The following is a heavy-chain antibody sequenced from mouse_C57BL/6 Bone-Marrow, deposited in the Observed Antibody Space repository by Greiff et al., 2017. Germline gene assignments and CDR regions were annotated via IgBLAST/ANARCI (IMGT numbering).Heavy chain of an antibody. D-gene: IGHD2-2*01. V-gene: IGHV1-53*01. CDR1: GYTFTSYW. J-gene: IGHJ3*01. CDR2: INPSNGGT. CDR3: ARGGYGPPWFAY. Sequence: QVQLQQPGTELVKPGASVKLSCKASGYTFTSYWMHWVKQRPGQGLEWIGNINPSNGGTNYNEKFKSKDTLTVDKSSSTAYMQLSSLTSEDSAVYYGARGGYGPPWFAYWGQGTLVTVSA.